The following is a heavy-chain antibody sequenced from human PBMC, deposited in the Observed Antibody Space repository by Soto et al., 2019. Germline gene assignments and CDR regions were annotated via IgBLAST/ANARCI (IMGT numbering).Heavy chain of an antibody. D-gene: IGHD3-10*01. J-gene: IGHJ6*02. V-gene: IGHV4-34*01. Sequence: PSERSSVSCAVYVGSLSGYYSRWHRQPPGKGLEWIGETNHSGSTNYNPSLKSRVTISVDTSKNQFSLNLSSVTAADTAVYYCARDRVRGYYYYGMDVWGQGTTVTVSS. CDR1: VGSLSGYY. CDR2: TNHSGST. CDR3: ARDRVRGYYYYGMDV.